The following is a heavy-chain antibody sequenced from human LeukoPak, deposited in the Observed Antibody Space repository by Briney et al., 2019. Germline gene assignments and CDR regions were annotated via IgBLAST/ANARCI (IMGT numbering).Heavy chain of an antibody. Sequence: GGSLRLSCTASGFTFGDYAMSWVRQAPGQGLEWVGFIRSKAYGGTTEYAASVKGRFTISRDDSKSIAYLQMNSLKTEDTAVYYCTFAYGSGSRRHHYYYYYGLDVWGKGTTVTVSS. D-gene: IGHD3-10*01. CDR3: TFAYGSGSRRHHYYYYYGLDV. V-gene: IGHV3-49*04. CDR1: GFTFGDYA. CDR2: IRSKAYGGTT. J-gene: IGHJ6*04.